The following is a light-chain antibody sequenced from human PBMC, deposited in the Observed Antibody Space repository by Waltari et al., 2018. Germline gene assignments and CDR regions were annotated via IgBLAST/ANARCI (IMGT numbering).Light chain of an antibody. Sequence: DIQMTQSPSSLSASVGDRVTITCRASQSISSYLNWYQQKPGKAPELLIYGTSSLQSGVPSRFSGSGSGTDFTLTISSLQSEDFAVYYCQQYNNWPPWTFGQGTKVEIK. CDR3: QQYNNWPPWT. CDR2: GTS. CDR1: QSISSY. J-gene: IGKJ1*01. V-gene: IGKV1-39*01.